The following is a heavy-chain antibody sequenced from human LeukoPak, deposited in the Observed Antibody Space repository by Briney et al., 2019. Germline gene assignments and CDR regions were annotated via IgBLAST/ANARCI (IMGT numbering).Heavy chain of an antibody. J-gene: IGHJ4*02. CDR1: GYIFTNYG. V-gene: IGHV1-18*01. D-gene: IGHD2-2*01. CDR2: INTFNGNT. CDR3: ARDYCSSSTCQDGLFDY. Sequence: GASVKVSCKPSGYIFTNYGLSWVRQAPGQGLEWMGWINTFNGNTSYAQSFQGRVTMTTGTSTTTAYMELTSLTSDDTAVYYCARDYCSSSTCQDGLFDYWGQGTLVIVSS.